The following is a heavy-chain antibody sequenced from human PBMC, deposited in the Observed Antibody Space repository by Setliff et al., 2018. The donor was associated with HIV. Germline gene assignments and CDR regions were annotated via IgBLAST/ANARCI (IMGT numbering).Heavy chain of an antibody. V-gene: IGHV3-53*01. CDR2: IYSGGSI. Sequence: GESLKISCAASGFTVSSNYMNWVRQSPGKGLEWVSVIYSGGSIYYADSVKGRFTISRDNSKNTLYLQMNSLRAEDTAVYYCASDTSSPYKMDAWGKGTTVTVSS. D-gene: IGHD2-2*01. CDR1: GFTVSSNY. CDR3: ASDTSSPYKMDA. J-gene: IGHJ6*04.